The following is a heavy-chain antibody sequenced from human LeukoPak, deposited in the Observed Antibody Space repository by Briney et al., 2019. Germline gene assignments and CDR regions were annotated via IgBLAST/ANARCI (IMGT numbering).Heavy chain of an antibody. V-gene: IGHV3-7*01. CDR2: IKQDGSEK. J-gene: IGHJ3*02. CDR3: ARDITMVRGVIKFGAFDI. CDR1: GFTFSSYA. D-gene: IGHD3-10*01. Sequence: GGSLRLSCAASGFTFSSYAMSWVRQAPGKGLEWVANIKQDGSEKYYVDSVKGRFTISRDNAKNSLYLQMNSLRAEDTAVYYCARDITMVRGVIKFGAFDIWGQGTMVTVSS.